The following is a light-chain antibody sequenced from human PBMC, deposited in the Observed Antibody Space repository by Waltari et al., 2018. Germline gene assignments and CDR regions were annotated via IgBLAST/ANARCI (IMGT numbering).Light chain of an antibody. CDR2: DVS. CDR3: SSYTSSSTVV. Sequence: QSALTQPASVSGSPGQSITISCTGTSSDVGGYNYVSWYQQHPGKAPKLMIYDVSNRPSGVANRVSCSKSGNTASLTISGLQAEDEADYYCSSYTSSSTVVFGGGTKLTVL. CDR1: SSDVGGYNY. J-gene: IGLJ2*01. V-gene: IGLV2-14*03.